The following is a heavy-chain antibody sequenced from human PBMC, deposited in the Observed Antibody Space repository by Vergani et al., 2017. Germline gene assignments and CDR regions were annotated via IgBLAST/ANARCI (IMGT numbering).Heavy chain of an antibody. Sequence: VQLLESGGGLVQPGGSLRLSCAASGFTFSSYSMNWVRQAPGKGLEWVAFIRYDGSNKYYADSVKGRFTISRDNSKNTLYLQMNSLRAEDTAVYYCAKDRRRTGEFFDYWGQGTLVTVSS. CDR3: AKDRRRTGEFFDY. CDR1: GFTFSSYS. CDR2: IRYDGSNK. J-gene: IGHJ4*02. D-gene: IGHD1-1*01. V-gene: IGHV3-30*02.